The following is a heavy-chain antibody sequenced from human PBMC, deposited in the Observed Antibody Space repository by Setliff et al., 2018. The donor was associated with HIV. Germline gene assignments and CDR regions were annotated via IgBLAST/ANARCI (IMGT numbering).Heavy chain of an antibody. CDR3: ARLEATTGTVRHDYYMDV. V-gene: IGHV5-51*01. J-gene: IGHJ6*03. D-gene: IGHD1-1*01. CDR1: GYNFANYW. CDR2: VYPGDSDT. Sequence: GESLKISCKGSGYNFANYWIGWVRQMPGKGLEWMGIVYPGDSDTKYSPSFRGQFAITADKSITTAYLQWSSLKAADTAMYDCARLEATTGTVRHDYYMDVWGKGTTVTVSS.